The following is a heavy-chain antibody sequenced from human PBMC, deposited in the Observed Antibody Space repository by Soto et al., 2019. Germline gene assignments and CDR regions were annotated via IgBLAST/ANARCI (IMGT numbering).Heavy chain of an antibody. Sequence: GGSLRLSCVASGFTCSSYDMSWVRQAPGKGLEWVSTILVGGSTHYPDSVKGRFTISRDNSKNTAFLQMSSLTAGDTAVYYCAKATATGGGAFHICGQGTVVTVSS. J-gene: IGHJ3*02. CDR1: GFTCSSYD. D-gene: IGHD2-8*02. V-gene: IGHV3-23*01. CDR2: ILVGGST. CDR3: AKATATGGGAFHI.